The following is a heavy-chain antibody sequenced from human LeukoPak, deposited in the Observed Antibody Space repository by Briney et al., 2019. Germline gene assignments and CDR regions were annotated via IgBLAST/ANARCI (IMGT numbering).Heavy chain of an antibody. CDR1: GYTFTSYA. CDR2: INPNSGGT. Sequence: ASVKVSCKASGYTFTSYAMNWVRQAPGQGLEWMGWINPNSGGTNYAQKLQGRVTMTTDTSTSTAYMELRSLRSDDTAVYYCARDSYSSSWYPANWFDPWGQGTLVTVSS. D-gene: IGHD6-13*01. J-gene: IGHJ5*02. V-gene: IGHV1-18*01. CDR3: ARDSYSSSWYPANWFDP.